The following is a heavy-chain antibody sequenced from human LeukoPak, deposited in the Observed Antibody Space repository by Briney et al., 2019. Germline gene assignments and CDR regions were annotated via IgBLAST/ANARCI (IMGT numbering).Heavy chain of an antibody. V-gene: IGHV4-4*07. CDR3: ARAPPPAAAGTIWFDP. D-gene: IGHD6-13*01. CDR2: IYTSGST. J-gene: IGHJ5*02. Sequence: SETLSLTCTVSGGSISSYYWSWIRQPAGKGLERIGRIYTSGSTNYNPSLKSRVTVSVDTSKNQFSLKLSSVTAADTAVYYCARAPPPAAAGTIWFDPWGQGTLVTVSS. CDR1: GGSISSYY.